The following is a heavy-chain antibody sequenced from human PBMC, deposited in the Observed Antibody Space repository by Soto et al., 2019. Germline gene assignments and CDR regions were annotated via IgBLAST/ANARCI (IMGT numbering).Heavy chain of an antibody. CDR1: GGTFSSYA. CDR3: ARDSLDFDWLLGY. CDR2: SIPIFGTA. D-gene: IGHD3-9*01. J-gene: IGHJ4*02. V-gene: IGHV1-69*12. Sequence: QVQLVQSGAEVKKPGSSVKVSCKASGGTFSSYAISWVRQAPGQGLEWMGGSIPIFGTANYAQKFQGRVTITADESTSTDYRELSSLRSEDTAVYYCARDSLDFDWLLGYWGQGTLVTVSS.